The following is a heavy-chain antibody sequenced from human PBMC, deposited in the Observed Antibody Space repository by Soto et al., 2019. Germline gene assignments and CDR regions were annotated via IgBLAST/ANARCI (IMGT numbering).Heavy chain of an antibody. CDR1: GGSVSSSYYY. CDR3: ARIGDIFTAYDAFDI. Sequence: SATLSLTCTVSGGSVSSSYYYWSWIRQPPGKGLEWIAYIHENGGTNYNPSLKSRVTISVDTSENQYSLKLSSVTAADTAVYFCARIGDIFTAYDAFDIWGQGTMVTVSS. J-gene: IGHJ3*02. V-gene: IGHV4-61*01. CDR2: IHENGGT. D-gene: IGHD3-9*01.